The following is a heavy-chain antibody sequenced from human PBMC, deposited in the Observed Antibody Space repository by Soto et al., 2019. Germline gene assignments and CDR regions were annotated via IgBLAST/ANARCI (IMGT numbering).Heavy chain of an antibody. J-gene: IGHJ6*03. CDR3: ARVPSGYDTYYYYYMDV. V-gene: IGHV4-31*03. CDR1: GGSISSGGYH. D-gene: IGHD5-12*01. Sequence: SETLSLTCTVSGGSISSGGYHWSWIRQHPGKGLEWIGYIYYSGSTYYNPSLKSRVTISVDTSKNQFSLKLSSVTAADTAVYYCARVPSGYDTYYYYYMDVWGKGTTVTVSS. CDR2: IYYSGST.